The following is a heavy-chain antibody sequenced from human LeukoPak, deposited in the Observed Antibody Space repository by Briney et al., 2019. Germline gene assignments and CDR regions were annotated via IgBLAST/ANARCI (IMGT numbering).Heavy chain of an antibody. J-gene: IGHJ4*02. CDR1: GFTFSYYY. V-gene: IGHV3-11*06. CDR2: ISSSSSYT. CDR3: ASIGGYSSGWYYHGY. Sequence: PGGSLRLSRAASGFTFSYYYMSWIRQAPGEGLEWVSYISSSSSYTNYADPVKGRFTITRDNAKNSLYLQMNSLRAEDTAVYYCASIGGYSSGWYYHGYWGQGTLVTVSS. D-gene: IGHD6-19*01.